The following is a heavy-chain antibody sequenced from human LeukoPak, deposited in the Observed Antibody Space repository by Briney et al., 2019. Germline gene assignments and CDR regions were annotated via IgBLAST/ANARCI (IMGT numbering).Heavy chain of an antibody. Sequence: ASVKVSCKASGYTFTSYGISWVRQAPGQGLEWMGWISAYNGNTNYAQKLQGRVTMTTDTSTSTAYMELRSLRSDDTAVYYCARIVTIFGVVINDAFDIWGQGTMVTVYS. CDR1: GYTFTSYG. V-gene: IGHV1-18*01. CDR3: ARIVTIFGVVINDAFDI. CDR2: ISAYNGNT. J-gene: IGHJ3*02. D-gene: IGHD3-3*01.